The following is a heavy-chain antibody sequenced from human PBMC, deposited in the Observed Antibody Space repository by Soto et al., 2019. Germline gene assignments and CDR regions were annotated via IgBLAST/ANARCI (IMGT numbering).Heavy chain of an antibody. CDR1: DGSFNDYY. Sequence: SETLSLTCALYDGSFNDYYWSWIRQPPGKGLEWIGEINHSGITNYNPSLKSRVTISVDTSKNQFSLNLRSVTAADTAVYYCARDKSTVTIFDYWGPGALVTVSS. CDR3: ARDKSTVTIFDY. CDR2: INHSGIT. D-gene: IGHD4-17*01. J-gene: IGHJ4*02. V-gene: IGHV4-34*01.